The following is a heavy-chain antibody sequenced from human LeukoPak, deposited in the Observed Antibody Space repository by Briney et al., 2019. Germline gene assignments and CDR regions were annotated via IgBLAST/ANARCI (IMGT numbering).Heavy chain of an antibody. CDR3: ARSLPYGTTWYGRSDF. CDR1: GFPFNAYW. D-gene: IGHD6-13*01. Sequence: PGGSLRLSRADSGFPFNAYWTTWVRHAPGKGVEWVANIRQDGDTKYYVDSVKGRFTISRDNAMNSLYLQMNSLGAEDTAIYYCARSLPYGTTWYGRSDFWGQGTLVTVSS. J-gene: IGHJ4*02. V-gene: IGHV3-7*03. CDR2: IRQDGDTK.